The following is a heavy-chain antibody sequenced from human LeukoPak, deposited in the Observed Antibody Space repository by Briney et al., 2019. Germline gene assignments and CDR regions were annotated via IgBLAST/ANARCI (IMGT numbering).Heavy chain of an antibody. CDR2: IYYSGST. J-gene: IGHJ4*02. Sequence: TSETLSLTCTVSGGSISSSSYYWGWIRQPPGKGLEWIGSIYYSGSTYYNPSLKSRVTISVDTSKNQFSLKLSSVTAADTAVYYCARHEGHDYEDYWGKGTLVTVSS. V-gene: IGHV4-39*01. CDR1: GGSISSSSYY. D-gene: IGHD4-17*01. CDR3: ARHEGHDYEDY.